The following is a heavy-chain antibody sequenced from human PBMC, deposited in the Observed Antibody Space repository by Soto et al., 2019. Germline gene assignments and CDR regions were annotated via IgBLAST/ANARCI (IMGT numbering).Heavy chain of an antibody. J-gene: IGHJ6*02. CDR2: ISSDSSDI. V-gene: IGHV3-11*01. CDR1: GLTLSDFY. Sequence: QVQLVACGGDLVKPGGSLRLSCRASGLTLSDFYMSWVRQTPGKGPEWLSYISSDSSDIFYADSVKGRFTISMDNAQNALYLHMNGLRDDDAAVYFCARGHHGLEIWGHGTTVTVSS. CDR3: ARGHHGLEI.